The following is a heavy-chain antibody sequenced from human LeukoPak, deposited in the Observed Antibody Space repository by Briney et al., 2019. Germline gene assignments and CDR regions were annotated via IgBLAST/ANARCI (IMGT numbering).Heavy chain of an antibody. Sequence: PGGSLRLSCAASGFPFSYYHMNWVRQAPGKGLEWVSYITSGSSTIYYADSVKGRFTISRDNAKNSLYLQMNSLRDEDTALYYCARVPYSTGAFDHRGQGTLVTVSS. CDR3: ARVPYSTGAFDH. D-gene: IGHD6-19*01. V-gene: IGHV3-48*02. J-gene: IGHJ4*02. CDR2: ITSGSSTI. CDR1: GFPFSYYH.